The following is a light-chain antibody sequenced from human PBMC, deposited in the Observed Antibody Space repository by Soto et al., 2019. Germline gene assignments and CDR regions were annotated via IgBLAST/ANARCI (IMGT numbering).Light chain of an antibody. CDR1: QSVGNH. J-gene: IGKJ1*01. CDR3: QEYYNWCAAWT. CDR2: GAY. Sequence: DIVMTQSPASLSVSPGEGVSLSCRASQSVGNHVAWYQQIPCQAPRLLIYGAYTRATSVPTRFTGSGSGTDFTLSVSSVKSDDFAVYYCQEYYNWCAAWTFGQGTGVVIK. V-gene: IGKV3-15*01.